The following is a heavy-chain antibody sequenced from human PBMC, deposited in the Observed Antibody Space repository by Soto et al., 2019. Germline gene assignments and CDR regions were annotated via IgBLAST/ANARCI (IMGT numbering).Heavy chain of an antibody. J-gene: IGHJ1*01. V-gene: IGHV4-31*03. Sequence: SETLSLTCTVSGGSISSGGYYWSWIRQHPGKGLEWIGYIYYSGSTYYNPSLKSRVTISVDTSKNQFSLKLSSVTAADTAVYYCFIEPITALPTRFYFWGQGSPVPGSA. D-gene: IGHD3-3*01. CDR1: GGSISSGGYY. CDR2: IYYSGST. CDR3: FIEPITALPTRFYF.